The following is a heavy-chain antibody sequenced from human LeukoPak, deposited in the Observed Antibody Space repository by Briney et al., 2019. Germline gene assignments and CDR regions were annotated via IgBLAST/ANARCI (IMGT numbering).Heavy chain of an antibody. CDR2: IYTSGST. CDR1: GGSISSGSYY. Sequence: SQTLSLTCTVSGGSISSGSYYWSWIRQPAGKGLEWIGRIYTSGSTNYNPSLKSRVTISVDTSKNQFSLKLSSVTAADTAVYYCARDFRDVRYDFWSGVNWGQGTLVTVSS. CDR3: ARDFRDVRYDFWSGVN. J-gene: IGHJ4*02. V-gene: IGHV4-61*02. D-gene: IGHD3-3*01.